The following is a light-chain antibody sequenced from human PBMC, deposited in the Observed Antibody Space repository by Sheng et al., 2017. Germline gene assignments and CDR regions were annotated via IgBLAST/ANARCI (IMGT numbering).Light chain of an antibody. V-gene: IGKV1-5*03. CDR3: QQYNSFSPWT. CDR2: KAS. Sequence: DIQMTQSPSTLSAFVGDRVTITCRASQSIKTWLAWYQQKPGKAPNLLIYKASSLESGVPSRFTGSGSGTEFSLTITSLQPDDFATYYCQQYNSFSPWTFGQGTKV. J-gene: IGKJ1*01. CDR1: QSIKTW.